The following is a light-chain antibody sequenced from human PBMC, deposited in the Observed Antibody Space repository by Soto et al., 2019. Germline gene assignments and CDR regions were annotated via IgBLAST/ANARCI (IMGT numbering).Light chain of an antibody. J-gene: IGLJ1*01. CDR1: SSVVGGYNY. CDR3: SSYASSSTTYV. V-gene: IGLV2-14*01. Sequence: QSVLTQPASVSGSPGQSITISCTGTSSVVGGYNYVSWYQQHPGKAPKPMIYDVSNRPSGVSNRFSGSKSGNTASLTISGLQAEDEADYYCSSYASSSTTYVFGTGTKVTVL. CDR2: DVS.